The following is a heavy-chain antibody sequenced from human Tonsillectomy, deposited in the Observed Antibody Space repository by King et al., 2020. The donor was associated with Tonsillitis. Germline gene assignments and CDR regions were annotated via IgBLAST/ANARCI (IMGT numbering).Heavy chain of an antibody. V-gene: IGHV3-53*01. CDR1: GFTVNSNY. D-gene: IGHD6-13*01. CDR2: IYSGGST. Sequence: VQLVESGGGLIQPGGSLRLSFAASGFTVNSNYMIWVRQAPGKGLEWVSIIYSGGSTYYADSVNGRFTISRDTSKNTLYLQMNSLRGEVTAVYYCARGPATAKYYFDYWGQGTLVTVSS. CDR3: ARGPATAKYYFDY. J-gene: IGHJ4*02.